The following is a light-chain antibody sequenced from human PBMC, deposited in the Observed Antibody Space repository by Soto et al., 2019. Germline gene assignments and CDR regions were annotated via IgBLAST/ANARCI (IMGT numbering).Light chain of an antibody. Sequence: EIIMKRSPSTMSVSRGERATXSCRASQIVSSSLAGYQQKPGQGPRLLIYGASTRATGIPARFTGSGSGTEFTLTINSLQSEDFAVYYCQQYNNWWTFGQGT. J-gene: IGKJ1*01. CDR1: QIVSSS. CDR2: GAS. V-gene: IGKV3-15*01. CDR3: QQYNNWWT.